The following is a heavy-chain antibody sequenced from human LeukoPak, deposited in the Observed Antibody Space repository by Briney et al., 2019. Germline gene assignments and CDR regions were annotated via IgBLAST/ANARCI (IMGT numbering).Heavy chain of an antibody. CDR3: ARERPDTVMMMGRFDP. D-gene: IGHD5-18*01. CDR1: GYTFTGYY. Sequence: ASVTVSCKASGYTFTGYYMHWVRQAPGQGLEWMGWINPSSGGTNYAQKFQGRVTLTRDTSISTAYMDLSRLTSNDTAVYYCARERPDTVMMMGRFDPWGQGTQVTVSS. J-gene: IGHJ5*02. V-gene: IGHV1-2*02. CDR2: INPSSGGT.